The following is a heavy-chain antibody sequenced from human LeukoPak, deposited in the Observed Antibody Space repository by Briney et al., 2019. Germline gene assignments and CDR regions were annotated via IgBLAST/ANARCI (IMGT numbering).Heavy chain of an antibody. D-gene: IGHD3-22*01. Sequence: SETLSLTCTVSGNSISSDDWWTWVSQPPGRGLEWIGEIYHRGSTNYNPSLKSRVTISIDQSRNQFSLMLSSVTAADTAVYYCARRQYYDSTGYFVYWGQGTLVTVSS. J-gene: IGHJ4*02. CDR3: ARRQYYDSTGYFVY. CDR1: GNSISSDDW. V-gene: IGHV4-4*02. CDR2: IYHRGST.